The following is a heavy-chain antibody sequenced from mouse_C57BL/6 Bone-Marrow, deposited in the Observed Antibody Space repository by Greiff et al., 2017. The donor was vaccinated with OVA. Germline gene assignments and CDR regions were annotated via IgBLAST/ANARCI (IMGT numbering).Heavy chain of an antibody. J-gene: IGHJ1*03. Sequence: QVQLKESGPGLVQPSQSLSITCTVSGFSLTSYGVHWVRQSPGKGLEWLGVIWRGGSTDYNAAFMSRLSITKDNSKSQVFFKMNSLQADDTAIYYGAISYYYGSSYWYFDVWGTGTTVTVSS. CDR3: AISYYYGSSYWYFDV. V-gene: IGHV2-5*01. CDR2: IWRGGST. CDR1: GFSLTSYG. D-gene: IGHD1-1*01.